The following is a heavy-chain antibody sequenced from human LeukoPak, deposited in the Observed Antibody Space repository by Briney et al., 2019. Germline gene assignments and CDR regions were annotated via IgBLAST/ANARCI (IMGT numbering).Heavy chain of an antibody. Sequence: GGSLRLSCAASGFTFSSYAMSWVRQAPGKGLEWVSAISGSGGSTYYADSVKGRFTISRDNSKNTLYLQMNSMRAEDTAVYYCAKGPRITMIVVVINYFDYWGQGTLVTVSS. V-gene: IGHV3-23*01. CDR2: ISGSGGST. CDR3: AKGPRITMIVVVINYFDY. D-gene: IGHD3-22*01. J-gene: IGHJ4*02. CDR1: GFTFSSYA.